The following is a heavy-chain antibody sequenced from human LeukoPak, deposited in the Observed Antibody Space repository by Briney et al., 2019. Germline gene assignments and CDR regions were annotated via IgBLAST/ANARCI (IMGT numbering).Heavy chain of an antibody. Sequence: ASVKVSCKASEYTFTGYYIHWVRQAPGQGLDWMGWINPKSGGTNYAQKFQGRVSMTRDSSISTAYMELSRLRSDDTAVYYRARSSYYYGSSGWVSGAFDIWGQGTMVAVSS. V-gene: IGHV1-2*02. CDR1: EYTFTGYY. D-gene: IGHD3-22*01. CDR2: INPKSGGT. CDR3: ARSSYYYGSSGWVSGAFDI. J-gene: IGHJ3*02.